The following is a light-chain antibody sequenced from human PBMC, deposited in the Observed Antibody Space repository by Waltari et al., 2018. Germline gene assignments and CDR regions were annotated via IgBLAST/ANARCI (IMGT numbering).Light chain of an antibody. CDR2: AAS. Sequence: SCRASQSISKYLVWYHQRPGHAPRLLIYAASTRATGVPDRFSGSGYGTDFTLTISRLEPEDFAVYYCQNHERLPATFGQGTKVEIK. V-gene: IGKV3-20*01. J-gene: IGKJ1*01. CDR1: QSISKY. CDR3: QNHERLPAT.